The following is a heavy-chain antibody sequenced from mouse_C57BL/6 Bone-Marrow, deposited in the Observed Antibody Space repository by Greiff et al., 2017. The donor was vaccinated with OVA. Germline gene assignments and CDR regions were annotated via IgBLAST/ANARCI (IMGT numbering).Heavy chain of an antibody. CDR1: GFSLTGYG. J-gene: IGHJ3*01. CDR2: IWSGGGA. CDR3: ARGGYDVRFAY. V-gene: IGHV2-2*01. Sequence: VQLVESGPGLVQPSQSLSITCTVSGFSLTGYGVHWVRQSPGKGLEWLGVIWSGGGADYNAAFISRLSISKDNSKSQVFFKMNSLQADDTAIYYCARGGYDVRFAYWGQGTLVTVSA. D-gene: IGHD2-12*01.